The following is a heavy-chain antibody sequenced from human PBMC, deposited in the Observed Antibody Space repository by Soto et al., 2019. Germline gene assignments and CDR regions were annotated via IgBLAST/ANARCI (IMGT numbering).Heavy chain of an antibody. J-gene: IGHJ6*02. V-gene: IGHV3-30-3*01. CDR1: GFTFSSYA. CDR3: ARVYYYYYGMDV. CDR2: ISYDGSNK. Sequence: QVPLVESGGGVVQPGRSLRLSFAASGFTFSSYAMHWVRQAPGKGLEWVAVISYDGSNKYYADSVKGRFTISRDNSKNTLYLQMNSLRAEDTAVYYCARVYYYYYGMDVWGQGTTVTVSS.